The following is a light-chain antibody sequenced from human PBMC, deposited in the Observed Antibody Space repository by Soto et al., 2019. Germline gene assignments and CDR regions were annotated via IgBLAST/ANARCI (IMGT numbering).Light chain of an antibody. J-gene: IGKJ4*01. CDR3: QQYNYWPVT. CDR1: QSVSIN. CDR2: GAS. V-gene: IGKV3-15*01. Sequence: EIVMTQSPATLSVTPGERATLSCRASQSVSINLAWYQQKLGQTPRLLIHGASTRATGIAARFSGSGSGTEFTLTISGLQSEDFATYYCQQYNYWPVTFGGGTKVDIK.